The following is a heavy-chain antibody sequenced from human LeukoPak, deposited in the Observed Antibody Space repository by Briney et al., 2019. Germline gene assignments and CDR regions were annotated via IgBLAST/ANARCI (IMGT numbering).Heavy chain of an antibody. Sequence: PSETLSLTSAVYGGSFSGYYWSWIRQPSGKGLEWIGEINHSGSTNYNPSLKRRVTISVDTSKNQFSLKLSSVTAADTAVYYCARVPGYSSGWYGRTYYFDYWGQGTLVTVSS. D-gene: IGHD6-19*01. CDR1: GGSFSGYY. CDR3: ARVPGYSSGWYGRTYYFDY. CDR2: INHSGST. V-gene: IGHV4-34*01. J-gene: IGHJ4*02.